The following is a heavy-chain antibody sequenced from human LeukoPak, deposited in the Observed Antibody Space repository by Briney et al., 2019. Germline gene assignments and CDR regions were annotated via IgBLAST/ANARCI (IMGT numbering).Heavy chain of an antibody. J-gene: IGHJ4*02. D-gene: IGHD6-13*01. CDR3: ATHSSSWYYFDY. CDR2: IIPILGIA. Sequence: SVEVSCKASGGTFSSYTISWVRQAPGQGLEWMGRIIPILGIANYAQKFQGRVTITADKSTSTAYMELSSLRSEDTAVYYCATHSSSWYYFDYWGQGTLVTVSS. CDR1: GGTFSSYT. V-gene: IGHV1-69*02.